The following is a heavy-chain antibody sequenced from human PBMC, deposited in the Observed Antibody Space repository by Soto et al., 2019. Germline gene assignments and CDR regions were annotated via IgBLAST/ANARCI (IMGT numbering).Heavy chain of an antibody. CDR3: TRPDCSSTSCYTTGGEYYYYGMDV. V-gene: IGHV3-15*01. J-gene: IGHJ6*02. CDR2: IKSKTDGGTT. D-gene: IGHD2-2*02. CDR1: GFTFSNAW. Sequence: PGGALRLPCAASGFTFSNAWMSWVRQAPGKGLEWVGRIKSKTDGGTTDYAAPVKGRFTISRDDSKNTLYLQMNSMKTEDTAVYYCTRPDCSSTSCYTTGGEYYYYGMDVWGQGTTVTVAS.